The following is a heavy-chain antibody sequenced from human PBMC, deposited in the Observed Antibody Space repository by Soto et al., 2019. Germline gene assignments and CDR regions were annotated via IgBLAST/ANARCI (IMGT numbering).Heavy chain of an antibody. CDR2: ISGSGGST. Sequence: EVQLLESGGGLVKPGGSLRLSCAASGFTFSSYAMSWVRQAPGKGLEWVSAISGSGGSTDYAESVKGRFTISRDNSKNTVYLQINSLRAEDTDVYYCAQDPAAIPQGAFEIWGQGTLVTVSS. CDR3: AQDPAAIPQGAFEI. D-gene: IGHD2-2*01. V-gene: IGHV3-23*01. CDR1: GFTFSSYA. J-gene: IGHJ3*02.